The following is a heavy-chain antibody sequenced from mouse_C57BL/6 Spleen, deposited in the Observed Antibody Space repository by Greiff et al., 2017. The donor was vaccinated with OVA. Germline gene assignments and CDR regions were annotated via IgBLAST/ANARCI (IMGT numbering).Heavy chain of an antibody. CDR3: ARQDSSYEAWFAY. CDR1: GFTFSSYG. J-gene: IGHJ3*01. CDR2: ISSGGSYT. Sequence: EVQLVESGGDLVKPGGSLKLSCAASGFTFSSYGMSWVRQTPDKRLEWVATISSGGSYTYYPDSVKGRFTISRDNAKNTLYLQMSSLKSEDTAMYYCARQDSSYEAWFAYWGQGTLVTVSA. V-gene: IGHV5-6*01. D-gene: IGHD1-1*01.